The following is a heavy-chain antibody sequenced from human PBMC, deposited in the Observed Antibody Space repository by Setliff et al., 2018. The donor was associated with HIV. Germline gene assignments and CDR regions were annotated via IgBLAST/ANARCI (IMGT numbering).Heavy chain of an antibody. Sequence: SETLSLTCTVSGGSISSHYWSWIRQPPGKGLEWIGSIYYSGSTNYNPSLKSRVTISVDTSKNQFSLNVRSVTAADTAVYYCARQHQMVLGYWGQGTLVTVSS. V-gene: IGHV4-59*11. CDR2: IYYSGST. D-gene: IGHD2-8*01. J-gene: IGHJ4*02. CDR1: GGSISSHY. CDR3: ARQHQMVLGY.